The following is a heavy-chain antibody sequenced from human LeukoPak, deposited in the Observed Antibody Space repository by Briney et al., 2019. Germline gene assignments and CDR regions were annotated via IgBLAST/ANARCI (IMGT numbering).Heavy chain of an antibody. V-gene: IGHV3-74*01. Sequence: GGSLRLSCAASGFTLSGYWMHWVRQAPGKGLVWVSRINSDGSITTYADSVKGRFTISRDNAKNMLYVQMNSLRAEDTAVYYCARGGTIPAAGNCFFDSWGQGILVSVSS. CDR2: INSDGSIT. CDR1: GFTLSGYW. D-gene: IGHD6-13*01. J-gene: IGHJ4*02. CDR3: ARGGTIPAAGNCFFDS.